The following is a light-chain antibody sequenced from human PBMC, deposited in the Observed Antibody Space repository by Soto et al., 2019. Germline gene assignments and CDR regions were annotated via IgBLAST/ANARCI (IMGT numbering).Light chain of an antibody. J-gene: IGLJ3*02. Sequence: QSALTQSPSASGSPGQSVTISCTGTSSDVGNYKYVSWYQQHPGKAPKLMIYAVSKRPSGVPDRFSGSKSGNTASLTVSGLQVEDEADYYCSSYAGSNLWVFGGGTQLTVL. CDR2: AVS. CDR3: SSYAGSNLWV. CDR1: SSDVGNYKY. V-gene: IGLV2-8*01.